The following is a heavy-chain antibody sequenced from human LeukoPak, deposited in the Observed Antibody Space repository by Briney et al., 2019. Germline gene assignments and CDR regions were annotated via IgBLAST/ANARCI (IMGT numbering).Heavy chain of an antibody. D-gene: IGHD2-2*01. J-gene: IGHJ6*02. Sequence: GGSLILSCAASGFTFSSFDMNWVRQAPGKGLEWVSFISSSGRSTQNADSVKGRVTISRDNAKNSLYLQMNSLRAEDTAVYYCARSHCSSTSCVYYYGMDVWGQGTTVTVSS. CDR3: ARSHCSSTSCVYYYGMDV. V-gene: IGHV3-48*03. CDR2: ISSSGRST. CDR1: GFTFSSFD.